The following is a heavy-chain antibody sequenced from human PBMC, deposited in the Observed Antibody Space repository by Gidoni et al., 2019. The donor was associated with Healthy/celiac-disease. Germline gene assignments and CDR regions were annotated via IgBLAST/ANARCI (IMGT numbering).Heavy chain of an antibody. D-gene: IGHD4-17*01. V-gene: IGHV1-18*04. J-gene: IGHJ4*02. CDR3: ARDRGDYVALITHD. CDR1: GSTFTSDG. CDR2: ISAYNGNT. Sequence: VQLVQSGAEVKKPGASVKVSCKASGSTFTSDGISWVRQAPGQGLEWMGWISAYNGNTNYGQKLQGIGTMTTDTSTSTAYMELRSLRSDDTAVYYCARDRGDYVALITHDWGQGTLVTVSS.